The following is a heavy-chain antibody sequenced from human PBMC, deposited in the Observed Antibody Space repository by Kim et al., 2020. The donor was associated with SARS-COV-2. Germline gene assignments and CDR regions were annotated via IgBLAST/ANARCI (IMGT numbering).Heavy chain of an antibody. D-gene: IGHD2-15*01. Sequence: GGSLRLSCAASGFIFSNYAMNWVRLAPGKGLEWVSAISASGDRTYYADSEKGRFTISRDNSNLYLQMNSLRAEDTAIYYCAKYVVVAGTRYFDLWGAGTL. CDR2: ISASGDRT. CDR3: AKYVVVAGTRYFDL. CDR1: GFIFSNYA. V-gene: IGHV3-23*01. J-gene: IGHJ2*01.